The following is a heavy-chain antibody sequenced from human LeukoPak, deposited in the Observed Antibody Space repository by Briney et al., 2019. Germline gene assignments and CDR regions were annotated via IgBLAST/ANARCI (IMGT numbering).Heavy chain of an antibody. D-gene: IGHD3-10*02. V-gene: IGHV4-59*01. Sequence: SETLSLTCTVSGGSISSYYWSWIRQPPGKGLEWIGYIYYSGSTNYNPSLKSRVTISVDTSKNQFSLKLSSVTAADTAVYYCARAVPGFPTYYYMDVWGKGTTVTVSS. CDR3: ARAVPGFPTYYYMDV. CDR1: GGSISSYY. CDR2: IYYSGST. J-gene: IGHJ6*03.